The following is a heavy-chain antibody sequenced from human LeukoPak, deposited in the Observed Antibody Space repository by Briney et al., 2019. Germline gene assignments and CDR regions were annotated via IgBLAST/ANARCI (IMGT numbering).Heavy chain of an antibody. CDR1: GGSISSYY. V-gene: IGHV4-4*07. CDR3: ARDTYYYDAPGSDY. Sequence: SETLSLTCTVSGGSISSYYWSWIRQPAGKGLEWIGRIYTSGSTNYNPSLKSRVTMSVDTSKNQFSLKLSSVTAADTAVYYCARDTYYYDAPGSDYWGRGTLVTVSS. D-gene: IGHD3-22*01. J-gene: IGHJ4*02. CDR2: IYTSGST.